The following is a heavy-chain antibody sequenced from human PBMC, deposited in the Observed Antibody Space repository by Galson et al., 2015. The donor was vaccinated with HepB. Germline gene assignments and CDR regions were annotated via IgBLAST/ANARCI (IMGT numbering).Heavy chain of an antibody. CDR1: GFTFSNYG. J-gene: IGHJ4*02. CDR2: ISYDGYNK. Sequence: SLRLSCAASGFTFSNYGMHWVRQAPGKGLEWVAVISYDGYNKHYAGSVKGRFTISRDNSKNTLYLQMNSLRSEDTAVYYCAKVSFGNRFDWLSSDVDYWGQGTLVSVSS. CDR3: AKVSFGNRFDWLSSDVDY. V-gene: IGHV3-30*18. D-gene: IGHD3-9*01.